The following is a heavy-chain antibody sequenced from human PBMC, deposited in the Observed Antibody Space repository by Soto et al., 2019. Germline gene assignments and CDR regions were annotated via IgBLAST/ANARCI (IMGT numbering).Heavy chain of an antibody. CDR2: VSGYNRNT. V-gene: IGHV1-18*01. CDR1: GYAFTNYG. Sequence: QVQLVQSGVEVKMPGASVKLSCKTYGYAFTNYGVTWVRQVSGQGLEWIGWVSGYNRNTNYAQKFEDRVIMTTDTSTNTAHMELRSLRSEDTGIYCCARERQCEPLIYWGRGTLLTVSP. J-gene: IGHJ4*02. D-gene: IGHD6-19*01. CDR3: ARERQCEPLIY.